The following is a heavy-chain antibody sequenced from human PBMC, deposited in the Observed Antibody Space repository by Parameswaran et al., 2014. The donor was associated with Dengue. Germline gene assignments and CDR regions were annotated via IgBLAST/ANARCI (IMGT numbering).Heavy chain of an antibody. CDR3: ARDREGYLHYYYGMDV. CDR2: FDPEDGET. V-gene: IGHV1-24*01. Sequence: WVRQAPGQGLEWMGGFDPEDGETIYAQKFQGRVTMTEDTSTDTAYMELSSLRSDDTAVYYCARDREGYLHYYYGMDVWGQGTTVTVSS. D-gene: IGHD5-24*01. J-gene: IGHJ6*02.